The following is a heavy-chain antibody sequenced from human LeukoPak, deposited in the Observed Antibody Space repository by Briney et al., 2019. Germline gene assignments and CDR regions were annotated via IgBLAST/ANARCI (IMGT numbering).Heavy chain of an antibody. CDR3: AKTSGACSSTSCYLNYFDY. V-gene: IGHV3-23*01. Sequence: GGSLRLSCAASGFTFSSYAMSWVRQAPGKGLEWVSAISGSGGSTYYADSVKGRFTISRDNSKNTLYLQMNSLRAEGTAVYYCAKTSGACSSTSCYLNYFDYWGQGTLVTVSS. D-gene: IGHD2-2*01. CDR1: GFTFSSYA. J-gene: IGHJ4*02. CDR2: ISGSGGST.